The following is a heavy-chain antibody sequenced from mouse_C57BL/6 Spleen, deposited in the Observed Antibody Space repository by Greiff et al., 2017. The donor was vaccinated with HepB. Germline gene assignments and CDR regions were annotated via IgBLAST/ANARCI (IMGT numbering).Heavy chain of an antibody. CDR3: ARSGSSYDYYAMDY. Sequence: QVQLQQSGAELVKPGASVKMSCKASGYTFTSYWITWVKQRPGQGLEWIGDIYPGSGSTNYNEKFKSKATLTVDTSSSTAYMQLSSLTSEDSAVYYCARSGSSYDYYAMDYWGQGTSVTVSS. V-gene: IGHV1-55*01. CDR1: GYTFTSYW. J-gene: IGHJ4*01. CDR2: IYPGSGST. D-gene: IGHD1-1*01.